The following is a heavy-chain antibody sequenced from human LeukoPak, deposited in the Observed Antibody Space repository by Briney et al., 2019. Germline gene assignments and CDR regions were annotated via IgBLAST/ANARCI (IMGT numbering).Heavy chain of an antibody. J-gene: IGHJ4*02. CDR1: GYTFTGYY. V-gene: IGHV1-2*02. CDR2: INPDSGGT. CDR3: ARGSAGRPYYFDY. Sequence: ASVKVSCKASGYTFTGYYMNWVRQAPGQRLEWMGWINPDSGGTHYAQKFQGRVTMTRDTSISTAYMELSRLRSDDTAVYYCARGSAGRPYYFDYWGQGTLVTVSS.